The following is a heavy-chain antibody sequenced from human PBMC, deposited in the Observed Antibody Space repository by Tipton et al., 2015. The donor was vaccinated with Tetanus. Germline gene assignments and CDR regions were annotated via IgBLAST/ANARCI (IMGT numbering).Heavy chain of an antibody. CDR1: GFTFSSYS. D-gene: IGHD4-17*01. CDR3: ARDQGYGDYEFDY. V-gene: IGHV3-21*01. Sequence: SLRLSCAASGFTFSSYSMNWVRQAPGKGLEWVSSISSSSSYIYYADSVKGQFTISRDNAKNSLYLQMNSLRAEDTAVYYCARDQGYGDYEFDYWGQGTLVTVSS. CDR2: ISSSSSYI. J-gene: IGHJ4*02.